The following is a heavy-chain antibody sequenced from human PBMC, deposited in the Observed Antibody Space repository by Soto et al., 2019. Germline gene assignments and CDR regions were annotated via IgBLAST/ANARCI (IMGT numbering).Heavy chain of an antibody. CDR3: AREYSSSWYGYYYYGMDV. V-gene: IGHV4-4*02. CDR2: IYHSGST. CDR1: GGSISSSNW. Sequence: LTCAVSGGSISSSNWWSWVRQPPGKGLEWIGEIYHSGSTNYNPSLKSRVTISVDKSKNQFSLKLSSVTAADTAVFYCAREYSSSWYGYYYYGMDVWGQGTTVTVSS. J-gene: IGHJ6*02. D-gene: IGHD6-13*01.